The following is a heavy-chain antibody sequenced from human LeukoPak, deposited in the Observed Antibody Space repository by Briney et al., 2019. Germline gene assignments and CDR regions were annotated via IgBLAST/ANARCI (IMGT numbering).Heavy chain of an antibody. V-gene: IGHV3-7*01. J-gene: IGHJ6*03. D-gene: IGHD3-9*01. CDR2: IKQDGSEK. CDR3: ARAPRYFDWLSNYYMDV. Sequence: GGSLRLSCAASGFTFSSYSMNWVRQAPGKGLKWVAHIKQDGSEKYYVDSVKGRFTISRDNAKNSLYLQMNSLRAEDTAVYYCARAPRYFDWLSNYYMDVWGKGTTVTVSS. CDR1: GFTFSSYS.